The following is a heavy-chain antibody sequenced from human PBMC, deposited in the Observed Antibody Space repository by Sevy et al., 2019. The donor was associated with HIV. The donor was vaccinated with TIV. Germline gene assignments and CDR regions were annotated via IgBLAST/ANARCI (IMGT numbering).Heavy chain of an antibody. D-gene: IGHD5-12*01. Sequence: SETLSLTCSVSGGSINSGDYYWTWLRQPAGRRLEWVGRISTTGNTNYNPSLKSRVTISLDMSKNQFSLDLNSVTASDTAVYFCARYLSRSGYYSFDFWGQGALVTVSS. V-gene: IGHV4-61*02. J-gene: IGHJ4*02. CDR2: ISTTGNT. CDR3: ARYLSRSGYYSFDF. CDR1: GGSINSGDYY.